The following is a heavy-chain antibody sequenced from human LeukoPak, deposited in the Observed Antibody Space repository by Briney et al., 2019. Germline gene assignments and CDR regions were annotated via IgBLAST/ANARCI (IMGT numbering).Heavy chain of an antibody. J-gene: IGHJ4*02. CDR2: IYSGGGT. CDR1: GFTVSTNY. CDR3: ARGFRSVTTWGYFDY. Sequence: GGSLRLSCAASGFTVSTNYMSWVRQAPGKGLEWVSLIYSGGGTYYADSVKGRFTISRGNSRNTLSLQMNSLRVDDTAVYYCARGFRSVTTWGYFDYWGQGALVTVSS. V-gene: IGHV3-66*01. D-gene: IGHD4-17*01.